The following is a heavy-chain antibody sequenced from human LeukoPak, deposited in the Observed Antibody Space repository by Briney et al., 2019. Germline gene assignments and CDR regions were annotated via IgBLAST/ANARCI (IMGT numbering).Heavy chain of an antibody. J-gene: IGHJ4*02. V-gene: IGHV4-39*07. CDR3: ASAGPPYYYDSSAYPFDH. CDR2: IYYSGST. Sequence: SETLSLTCTVSGGSINSSTYYWGWIRQPPGKGLEWIGSIYYSGSTYYKPSLKSRVTISVDTSKNQFSLKLTSVTAADTALYYCASAGPPYYYDSSAYPFDHWGQGTLVTVSS. CDR1: GGSINSSTYY. D-gene: IGHD3-22*01.